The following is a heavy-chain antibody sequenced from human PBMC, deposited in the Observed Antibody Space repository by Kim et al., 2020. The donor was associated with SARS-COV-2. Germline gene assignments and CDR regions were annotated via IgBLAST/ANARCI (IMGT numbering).Heavy chain of an antibody. CDR3: AKDRSHYGDPEAGFDY. J-gene: IGHJ4*02. Sequence: GGSLRLSCAASGFTFSSYGMHWVRQAPGKGLEWVAVISYDGSNKYYADSVKGRFTISRDNSKNTLYLQMNSLRAEDTAVYYCAKDRSHYGDPEAGFDYWGQGTLVTVSS. CDR2: ISYDGSNK. CDR1: GFTFSSYG. D-gene: IGHD4-17*01. V-gene: IGHV3-30*18.